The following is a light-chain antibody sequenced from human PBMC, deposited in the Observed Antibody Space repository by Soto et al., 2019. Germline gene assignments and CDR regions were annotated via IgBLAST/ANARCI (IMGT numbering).Light chain of an antibody. CDR3: CSYAGTYTLV. CDR1: SSDVGGYNY. CDR2: DVS. Sequence: QSVLTQPPSASGSPGQSVAISCTGTSSDVGGYNYVSWYQQHPGKAPKLMISDVSERPSGVPDRFSGSKSANTASLTISGLQAEDEADYYCCSYAGTYTLVFGGGTKLTVL. J-gene: IGLJ3*02. V-gene: IGLV2-11*01.